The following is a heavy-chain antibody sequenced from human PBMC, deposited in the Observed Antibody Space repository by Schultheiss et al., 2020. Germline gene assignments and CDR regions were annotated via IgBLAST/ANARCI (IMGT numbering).Heavy chain of an antibody. J-gene: IGHJ4*02. V-gene: IGHV4-39*01. D-gene: IGHD6-19*01. CDR1: GASISSGDWF. CDR2: IDYSGIT. CDR3: ARPGSGWAIDY. Sequence: SETLSLTCAVSGASISSGDWFWGWIRQHPGKGLEWIGCIDYSGITYYNPSLRSRVTISVDTSKNQFSLKLSSVTAADTAVYYCARPGSGWAIDYWGQGTLVNVFS.